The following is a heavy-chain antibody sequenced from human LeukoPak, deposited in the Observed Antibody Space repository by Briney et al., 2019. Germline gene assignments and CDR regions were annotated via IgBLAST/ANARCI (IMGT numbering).Heavy chain of an antibody. CDR3: ARASAARPGRYYYYMDV. CDR1: GGTFSSYA. J-gene: IGHJ6*03. CDR2: IIPIFGTA. V-gene: IGHV1-69*05. D-gene: IGHD6-6*01. Sequence: ASVKVSCKASGGTFSSYAISWVRQAPGQGLEWMGGIIPIFGTANYAQKFQGRVTITTDESTSTAYMELSSLRSEDTAVYYCARASAARPGRYYYYMDVWGKGTTVTVSS.